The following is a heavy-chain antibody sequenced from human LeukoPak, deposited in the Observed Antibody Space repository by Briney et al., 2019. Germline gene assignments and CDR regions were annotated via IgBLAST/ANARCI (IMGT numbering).Heavy chain of an antibody. CDR3: AREPTAGKGRNFDY. CDR2: IIPIFGTA. V-gene: IGHV1-69*13. J-gene: IGHJ4*02. D-gene: IGHD6-13*01. CDR1: GGTVSRFP. Sequence: ASVKVSCKASGGTVSRFPISWVRQAPGQGLEWMGGIIPIFGTANYAQNFQGRVTITADESTGTAYMELRSLRSEDTAVYYCAREPTAGKGRNFDYWGQGTLVTVSS.